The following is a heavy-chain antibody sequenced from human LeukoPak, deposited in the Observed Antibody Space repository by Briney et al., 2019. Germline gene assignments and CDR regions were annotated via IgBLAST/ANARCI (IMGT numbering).Heavy chain of an antibody. J-gene: IGHJ6*04. D-gene: IGHD3-10*01. CDR3: ARARSAVRGRGLDV. Sequence: SETLSLICAVYGGSLSGHYCSWVRQPPGKGLEWIGEINHSGRTNYNPSLESRVTISVDTSKDQFSLNLRSVTAADTAVYYCARARSAVRGRGLDVGGKGTTVTVSS. CDR2: INHSGRT. CDR1: GGSLSGHY. V-gene: IGHV4-34*01.